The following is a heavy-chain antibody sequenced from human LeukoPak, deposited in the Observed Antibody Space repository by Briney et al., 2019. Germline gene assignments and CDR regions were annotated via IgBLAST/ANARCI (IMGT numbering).Heavy chain of an antibody. Sequence: PSETLSLTCSVSGGSISSSNYYWSWIRQPAGKGLEWIGRIYTSESTNYNPSLKSRVTIPVDTSRNQFSLKLSSVTAADTAVYYCARGLWFGDENPPYFDYWGQGILVTVSS. V-gene: IGHV4-61*02. CDR3: ARGLWFGDENPPYFDY. J-gene: IGHJ4*02. D-gene: IGHD3-10*01. CDR2: IYTSEST. CDR1: GGSISSSNYY.